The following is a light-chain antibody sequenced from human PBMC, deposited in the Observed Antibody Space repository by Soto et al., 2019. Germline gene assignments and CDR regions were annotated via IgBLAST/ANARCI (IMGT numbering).Light chain of an antibody. CDR1: HDITNY. CDR3: QYCDYLPL. CDR2: GAS. J-gene: IGKJ3*01. V-gene: IGKV1-33*01. Sequence: DIQMTQSPSSLSASVGDRVTSTCQASHDITNYLNWYQHKPGKAPKLLIYGASNLETGVPSRFSGSGSGTDFTFTISSLQPEDIATYYCQYCDYLPLFGPGTTVDFK.